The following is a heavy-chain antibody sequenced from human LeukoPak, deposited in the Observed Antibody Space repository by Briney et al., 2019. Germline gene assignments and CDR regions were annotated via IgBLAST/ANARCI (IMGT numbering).Heavy chain of an antibody. CDR1: GFTFSSYS. CDR2: ISSSSSYI. D-gene: IGHD4-17*01. CDR3: ARVMVTTLSLIDY. V-gene: IGHV3-21*01. J-gene: IGHJ4*02. Sequence: GGSLRLSCAASGFTFSSYSMNWVRQAPGKGLEWVSSISSSSSYIYYADSVKGRFTISRDNAKNSLYLQMNSLRAEDTAVYYCARVMVTTLSLIDYWGRGTLVTVSS.